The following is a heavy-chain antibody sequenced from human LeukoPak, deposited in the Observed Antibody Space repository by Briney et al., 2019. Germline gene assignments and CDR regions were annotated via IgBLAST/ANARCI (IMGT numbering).Heavy chain of an antibody. CDR2: INYSGRT. J-gene: IGHJ4*02. CDR1: GDSITRNTYY. D-gene: IGHD1-1*01. V-gene: IGHV4-39*01. CDR3: ARLSTSDTDGNYFDF. Sequence: SETLSLTCTVSGDSITRNTYYWVWVRQPPGKGLEWIGSINYSGRTFYSSSLKSRATISADTFRNRFSLKVTSVTAADTAVYSCARLSTSDTDGNYFDFWGQGTLVTVSS.